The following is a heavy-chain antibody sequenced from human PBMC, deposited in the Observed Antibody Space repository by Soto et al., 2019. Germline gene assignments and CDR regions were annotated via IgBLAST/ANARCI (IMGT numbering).Heavy chain of an antibody. CDR3: ARVGVGHYEFDY. Sequence: EVQLVESGGALVQPGGSLRLSCAASGFTFSSYWMHWVRQVPGEGLVWVSRIKTDGSSTSDADSVKGRFTISRDNSKNTMYLQMNNLGAEDTAVYYCARVGVGHYEFDYWGQGTLVTVSS. CDR1: GFTFSSYW. J-gene: IGHJ4*02. V-gene: IGHV3-74*01. D-gene: IGHD3-16*01. CDR2: IKTDGSST.